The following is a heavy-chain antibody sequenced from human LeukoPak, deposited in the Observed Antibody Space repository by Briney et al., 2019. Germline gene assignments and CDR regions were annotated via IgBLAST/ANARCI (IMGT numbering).Heavy chain of an antibody. CDR1: GFTLSSYS. D-gene: IGHD6-19*01. Sequence: GGSLRLSCATSGFTLSSYSMNWVRQAPGKGLEWVSYISSGSTTIYYADSVKGRFTISRDDAKNSLYLQMNSLRAEDTAVYYCARDVEQWLVRVYYFDYWGQGTLVTVSS. J-gene: IGHJ4*02. CDR2: ISSGSTTI. CDR3: ARDVEQWLVRVYYFDY. V-gene: IGHV3-48*01.